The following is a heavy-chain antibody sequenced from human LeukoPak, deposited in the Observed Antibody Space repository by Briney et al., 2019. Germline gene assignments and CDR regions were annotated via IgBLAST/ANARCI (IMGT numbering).Heavy chain of an antibody. CDR3: ARVVYGSGSWVDY. CDR2: IYYSGST. D-gene: IGHD3-10*01. CDR1: GGSISSYY. Sequence: SETLSLTCTVSGGSISSYYWSWIRQPPGKGLEWIGYIYYSGSTNYSPSLKSRVTISVDTSKNQFSLKLSSVTAADTAVYYCARVVYGSGSWVDYWGQGTLVTVSS. V-gene: IGHV4-59*01. J-gene: IGHJ4*02.